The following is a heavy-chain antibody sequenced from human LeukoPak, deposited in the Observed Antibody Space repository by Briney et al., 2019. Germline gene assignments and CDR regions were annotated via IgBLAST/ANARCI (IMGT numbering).Heavy chain of an antibody. CDR3: AKTSGGSGWYVDRFDP. J-gene: IGHJ5*02. CDR2: ISGSGGST. V-gene: IGHV3-23*01. CDR1: GFTFSSYG. D-gene: IGHD6-19*01. Sequence: HSGGSLRLSCAASGFTFSSYGMSWVRQAPGKGLEWVSVISGSGGSTYYADSVKGRFTISRDNSKNTLYLQMNSLRAEDTAVYYCAKTSGGSGWYVDRFDPWGQGTLVTVSS.